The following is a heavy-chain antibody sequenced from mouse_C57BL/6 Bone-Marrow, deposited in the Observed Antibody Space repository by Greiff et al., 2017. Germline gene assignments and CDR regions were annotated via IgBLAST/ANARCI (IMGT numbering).Heavy chain of an antibody. D-gene: IGHD2-1*01. Sequence: QVQLQQPGAELVKPGASVKMSCKASGYTFTSYWITWVKQRPGQGLEWIGDIYPGSGSINYNEKFKSKATLTVDTSSSTAYMQLSSLTSEDSAVYYCARLDGNYHYYAMDYWGQGTSVTVSS. CDR2: IYPGSGSI. CDR1: GYTFTSYW. CDR3: ARLDGNYHYYAMDY. V-gene: IGHV1-55*01. J-gene: IGHJ4*01.